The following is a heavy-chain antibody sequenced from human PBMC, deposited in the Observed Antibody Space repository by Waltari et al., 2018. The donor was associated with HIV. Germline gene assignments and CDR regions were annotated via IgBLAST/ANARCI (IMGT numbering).Heavy chain of an antibody. D-gene: IGHD3-3*01. CDR3: AKGGSHLTIFEAWFDS. Sequence: EVQLVESGGGLVQPGGSLRLSCVVSGFNVSANYMSWVRQAPGTCLSWVSVMFTGGTTYYADSVKGRFTISRDNAKNSLYLQMNSLTVEDTAFYYCAKGGSHLTIFEAWFDSWGQGTLVTVSS. V-gene: IGHV3-66*02. J-gene: IGHJ5*01. CDR2: MFTGGTT. CDR1: GFNVSANY.